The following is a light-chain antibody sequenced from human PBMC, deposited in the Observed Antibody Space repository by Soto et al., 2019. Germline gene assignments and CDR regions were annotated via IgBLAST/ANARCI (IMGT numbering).Light chain of an antibody. CDR2: GAS. J-gene: IGKJ2*01. V-gene: IGKV3D-15*01. Sequence: IVVTQSPGSLSVSPGERATLSCRASQSVRTNLAWYQKKPGQAHRLLGYGASPMATGIPGRFSGGGSGTDFTLTISSLQSKDFAVYDWQQDNNWPMSNFGQGTKLEIK. CDR1: QSVRTN. CDR3: QQDNNWPMSN.